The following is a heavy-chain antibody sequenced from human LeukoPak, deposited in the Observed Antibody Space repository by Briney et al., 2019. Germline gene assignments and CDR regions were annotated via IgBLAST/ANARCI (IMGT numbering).Heavy chain of an antibody. D-gene: IGHD4-17*01. V-gene: IGHV4-34*01. CDR3: ARGTSTVTSPPFDY. J-gene: IGHJ4*02. CDR1: GGSFSGYY. Sequence: SETLSLTCAVYGGSFSGYYWSWIRQPPGKGLEWIGEINHSGSTNYNPSLKSRVTISVDTSKNQFSLKLSSVTAADTAVYYRARGTSTVTSPPFDYWGQGTLVTVSS. CDR2: INHSGST.